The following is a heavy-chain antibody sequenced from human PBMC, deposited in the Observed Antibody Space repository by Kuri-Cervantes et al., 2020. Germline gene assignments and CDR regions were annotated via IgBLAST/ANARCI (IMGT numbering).Heavy chain of an antibody. CDR1: GFTFRNHA. CDR2: ISWNSGSI. D-gene: IGHD7-27*01. J-gene: IGHJ4*02. CDR3: AKANWGSPFDY. V-gene: IGHV3-9*01. Sequence: GGSLRLSCAASGFTFRNHAMHWVRQAPGKGLEWVAGISWNSGSIDYADSVRGRFTISRDNAKNSLYLQMNSLRAEDTALYYCAKANWGSPFDYWGRGTRVTVSS.